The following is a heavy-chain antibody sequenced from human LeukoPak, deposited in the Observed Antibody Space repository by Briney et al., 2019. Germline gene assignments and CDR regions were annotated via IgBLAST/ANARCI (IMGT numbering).Heavy chain of an antibody. CDR1: GGSFSSYY. D-gene: IGHD6-19*01. J-gene: IGHJ6*03. CDR2: INHSGST. CDR3: ARGRPPYRSGWYPRVWYYYMDA. V-gene: IGHV4-34*01. Sequence: SETLSLTCAVYGGSFSSYYWSWIRQPPGKGLEWIGEINHSGSTNYNPSLKSRVTISVDTSKNQFSLKLSSVTAADTAVYYCARGRPPYRSGWYPRVWYYYMDAWGKGTTVTVSS.